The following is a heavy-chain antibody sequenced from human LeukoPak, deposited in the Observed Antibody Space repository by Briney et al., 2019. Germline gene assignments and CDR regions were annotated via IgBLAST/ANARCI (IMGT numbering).Heavy chain of an antibody. CDR2: INHSGST. V-gene: IGHV4-34*01. CDR3: ARRRRVGGGYFDY. CDR1: GGSFSGYY. Sequence: SETLSLTCAVYGGSFSGYYWSWIRQPPGKGLEWIGEINHSGSTNYNPSLKSRVTISVDTSKNQFSLKLSSVTAADTAVYYCARRRRVGGGYFDYWGQGTLVTVSS. D-gene: IGHD1-26*01. J-gene: IGHJ4*02.